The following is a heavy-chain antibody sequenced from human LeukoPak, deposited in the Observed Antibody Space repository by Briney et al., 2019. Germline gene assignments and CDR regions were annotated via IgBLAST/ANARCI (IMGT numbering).Heavy chain of an antibody. Sequence: PSETLSLTCTVSGGSISSYYWSWIRQPPGKGLEWIGYIYYSGSTNYNPSLKSRVTISVDTSKNQFSLKLSSVTAADTAVYYCARAVYSSSALDYWGQGTLVTASS. CDR2: IYYSGST. CDR1: GGSISSYY. CDR3: ARAVYSSSALDY. J-gene: IGHJ4*02. V-gene: IGHV4-59*01. D-gene: IGHD6-13*01.